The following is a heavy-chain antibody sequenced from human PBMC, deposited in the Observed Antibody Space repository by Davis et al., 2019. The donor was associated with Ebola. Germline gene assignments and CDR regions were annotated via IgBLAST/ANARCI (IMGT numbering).Heavy chain of an antibody. V-gene: IGHV3-23*01. J-gene: IGHJ4*02. CDR3: ARDGPNYDVDY. CDR2: TSGSGGST. CDR1: GFTFSSYA. Sequence: GGSLRLSCAASGFTFSSYAMSWVRQAPGKGLEWVSATSGSGGSTYYADSVTGRFTISRDNSKNTLYLQMNSLRAEDTAVYYCARDGPNYDVDYWGQGTLVTVSA. D-gene: IGHD3-22*01.